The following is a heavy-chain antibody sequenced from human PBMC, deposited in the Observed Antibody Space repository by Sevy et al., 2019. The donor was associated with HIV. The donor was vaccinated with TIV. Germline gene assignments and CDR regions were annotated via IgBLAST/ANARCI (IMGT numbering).Heavy chain of an antibody. CDR1: GFTFSSYG. CDR2: IRYDGSNK. J-gene: IGHJ6*02. D-gene: IGHD2-15*01. V-gene: IGHV3-30*02. CDR3: AKDGGVEGSCSGGSCYPAIYYYYGIDV. Sequence: GGSLRLSCAASGFTFSSYGMHWVRQAPGKGLEWVAFIRYDGSNKYYADSVKGRFTISRDNSKNTLYLQMNSLRAEDTAVYYCAKDGGVEGSCSGGSCYPAIYYYYGIDVRGQGTTVTVSS.